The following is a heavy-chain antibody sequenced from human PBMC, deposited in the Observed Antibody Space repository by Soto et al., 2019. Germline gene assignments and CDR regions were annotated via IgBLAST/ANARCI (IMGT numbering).Heavy chain of an antibody. V-gene: IGHV3-33*01. CDR2: IWYDGSNK. CDR1: GFTFSSYG. Sequence: GSLRLSCAASGFTFSSYGMHCVRQAPGKGLEWVAVIWYDGSNKYYADSVKGRFTISRDNSKNTLYLQMNSLRAEDTAVYYCARDKSPSYGMDVWGQGTTVTVSS. CDR3: ARDKSPSYGMDV. J-gene: IGHJ6*02.